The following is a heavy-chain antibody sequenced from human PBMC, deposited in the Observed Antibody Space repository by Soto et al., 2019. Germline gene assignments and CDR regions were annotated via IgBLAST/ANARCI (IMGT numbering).Heavy chain of an antibody. CDR2: IYYSWST. V-gene: IGHV4-59*01. Sequence: PSETLSLTCTVSGGSISSYYWSWIRQPPGKGLEWIGYIYYSWSTNYNPSLKSRVTISVDTSKNQFSLKLSSVTAADTAVYYCARDSRFGGFSGNHPDTPPLKDYYYGMDVWGQGTTVTVSS. J-gene: IGHJ6*02. D-gene: IGHD3-10*01. CDR1: GGSISSYY. CDR3: ARDSRFGGFSGNHPDTPPLKDYYYGMDV.